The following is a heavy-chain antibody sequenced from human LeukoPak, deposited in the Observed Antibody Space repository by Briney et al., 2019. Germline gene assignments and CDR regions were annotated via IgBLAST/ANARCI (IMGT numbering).Heavy chain of an antibody. V-gene: IGHV3-15*07. Sequence: KSGGSLRLSCAASGFTFSNAYMNWVRQAPGKGLEWVGRIKPKTDGETTEYAAAVKDRFSISRDDSKRMMDLQMNRLKTEDKAVYYCLTPLPYSAHGGQGTLVSVSS. J-gene: IGHJ4*02. CDR3: LTPLPYSAH. CDR2: IKPKTDGETT. CDR1: GFTFSNAY. D-gene: IGHD2-21*01.